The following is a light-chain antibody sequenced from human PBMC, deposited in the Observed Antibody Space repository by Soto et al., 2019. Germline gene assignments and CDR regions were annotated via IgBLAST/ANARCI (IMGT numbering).Light chain of an antibody. CDR2: EVS. CDR3: SSYTSSSTRV. V-gene: IGLV2-14*01. Sequence: QSALTQPASVSGSPGQSITISCTGTSSDVGGYNYVSWYQQHPGKAPKLMIYEVSNRPSGVSNRFSGSKSGNTASLTISGLQAEDEANYYFSSYTSSSTRVFDGGTKVTVL. J-gene: IGLJ3*02. CDR1: SSDVGGYNY.